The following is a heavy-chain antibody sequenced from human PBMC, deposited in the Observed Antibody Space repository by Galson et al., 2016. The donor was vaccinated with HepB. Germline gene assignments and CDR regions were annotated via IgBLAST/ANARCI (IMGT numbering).Heavy chain of an antibody. CDR1: GFIFSTYD. Sequence: SLRLSCAASGFIFSTYDMHWVRQPTGKGLEWVSAIGTVGDTHYPDSVKGRFTISRENAKTSLYLQMNSLRAGDTAVYYCEAYCGDGSCHGNEYWGQGTLVTVSS. CDR2: IGTVGDT. V-gene: IGHV3-13*04. D-gene: IGHD2-21*01. CDR3: EAYCGDGSCHGNEY. J-gene: IGHJ4*02.